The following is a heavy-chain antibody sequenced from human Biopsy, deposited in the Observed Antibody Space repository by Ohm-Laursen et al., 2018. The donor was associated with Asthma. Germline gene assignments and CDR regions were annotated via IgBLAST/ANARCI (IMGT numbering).Heavy chain of an antibody. D-gene: IGHD3-22*01. CDR2: IYSGGTS. Sequence: LRLSCTASGFAVSRDHMFWVRQAPGKGLEWVSVIYSGGTSHTADSVRGRFTISRDYSKYTLYLQMHSLRAEDTAVYYCARGDSSNWSHYYFDYWGQGTLVTVSS. V-gene: IGHV3-53*01. J-gene: IGHJ4*02. CDR1: GFAVSRDH. CDR3: ARGDSSNWSHYYFDY.